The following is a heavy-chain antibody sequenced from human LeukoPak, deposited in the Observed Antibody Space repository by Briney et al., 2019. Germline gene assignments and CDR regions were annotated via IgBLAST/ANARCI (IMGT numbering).Heavy chain of an antibody. D-gene: IGHD5-12*01. J-gene: IGHJ4*02. Sequence: QSGGSLRLSCAASGFTFRSYDMHWVRQAPGKGLEGVAFIRYDGSNKYYTDSVKGRFTISRDNSKNTLYLQMNSLRTEDTAVYYCAKVNGYEARGVSNMHFEYWGQGTLVTVSS. CDR1: GFTFRSYD. CDR3: AKVNGYEARGVSNMHFEY. CDR2: IRYDGSNK. V-gene: IGHV3-30*02.